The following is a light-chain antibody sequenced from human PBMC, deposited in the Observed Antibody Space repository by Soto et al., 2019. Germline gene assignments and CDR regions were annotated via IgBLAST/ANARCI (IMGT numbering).Light chain of an antibody. CDR3: SSYTTTTSLVV. CDR2: DVS. V-gene: IGLV2-14*03. J-gene: IGLJ2*01. Sequence: QSVLTQPASVSGSPGQSITIYCSVTSSDVGGYNFVSWYQVHPGKAPRLILYDVSSRPSGVSYRFSGSKSANTASLNISRLQAGDEADYYCSSYTTTTSLVVFGGGTKLTVL. CDR1: SSDVGGYNF.